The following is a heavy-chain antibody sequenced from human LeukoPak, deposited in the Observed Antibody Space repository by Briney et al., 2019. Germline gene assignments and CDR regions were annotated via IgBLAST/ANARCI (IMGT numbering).Heavy chain of an antibody. CDR2: MKPENGGT. D-gene: IGHD3-10*01. Sequence: ASVTVSCKTSESIFSGSFIHWVRQALGHGLEWMGWMKPENGGTHYAQKFKDRVTLTRDTSVSTGNMELTRLRSDDTAVYYCVLTTSYYDSGTMKYNWYEPWGQGTLVTVSS. CDR1: ESIFSGSF. J-gene: IGHJ5*02. CDR3: VLTTSYYDSGTMKYNWYEP. V-gene: IGHV1-2*02.